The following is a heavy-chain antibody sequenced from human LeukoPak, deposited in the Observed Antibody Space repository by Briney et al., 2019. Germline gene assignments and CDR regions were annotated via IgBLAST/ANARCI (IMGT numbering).Heavy chain of an antibody. CDR3: ARGTLIRGDS. CDR2: MNPTSGNT. CDR1: GYTFTSYD. J-gene: IGHJ4*02. V-gene: IGHV1-8*01. Sequence: GASVTVSFKASGYTFTSYDINWVRQAAGQGREWMGWMNPTSGNTGYTQKFQGRVTMTRNTSISTAYMELSSLTSEDTAVYYCARGTLIRGDSWGQGTLVIVSS. D-gene: IGHD3-10*01.